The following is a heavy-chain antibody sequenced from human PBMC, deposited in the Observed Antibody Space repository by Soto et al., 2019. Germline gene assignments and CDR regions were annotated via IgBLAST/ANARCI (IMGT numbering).Heavy chain of an antibody. Sequence: PGGSLRLSCAASGFTFSSYAMHWVRQAPGKGLEWVAVISYDGSNKYYADSVKGRFTISRDNSKNTLYLQMNSLRAEDTAVYYCARTRGAYGRDVWGQGTTVTVPS. V-gene: IGHV3-30-3*01. CDR1: GFTFSSYA. D-gene: IGHD1-26*01. CDR3: ARTRGAYGRDV. J-gene: IGHJ6*02. CDR2: ISYDGSNK.